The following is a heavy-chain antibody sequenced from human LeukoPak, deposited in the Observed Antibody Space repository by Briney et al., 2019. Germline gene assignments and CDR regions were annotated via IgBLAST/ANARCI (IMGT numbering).Heavy chain of an antibody. D-gene: IGHD1-26*01. V-gene: IGHV3-11*06. CDR1: GFTFSDYY. CDR3: ARVSGGSYFDY. J-gene: IGHJ4*02. Sequence: GGSLRLSCAASGFTFSDYYMSWFRQAPGKGLEWVSYISSSSSYTNYADSVKGRFTISRDNAKNSLYLQMNSLRAEDTAVYYCARVSGGSYFDYWGAGTPVTVSS. CDR2: ISSSSSYT.